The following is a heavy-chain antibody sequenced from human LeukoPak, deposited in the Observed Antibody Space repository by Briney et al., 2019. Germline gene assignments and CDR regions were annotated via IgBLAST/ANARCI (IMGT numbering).Heavy chain of an antibody. CDR2: IYYTGST. D-gene: IGHD3-9*01. J-gene: IGHJ4*02. CDR1: GGSISSSSDY. Sequence: SETLSLTCTVSGGSISSSSDYWGWIRQSPGKGLEWIGSIYYTGSTYYNPSLKSRVTVSVDTSKNQFSLKLSSLIAADTAVYYCASRKYYDILTGYSYFDYWGQGTLVTVSS. CDR3: ASRKYYDILTGYSYFDY. V-gene: IGHV4-39*07.